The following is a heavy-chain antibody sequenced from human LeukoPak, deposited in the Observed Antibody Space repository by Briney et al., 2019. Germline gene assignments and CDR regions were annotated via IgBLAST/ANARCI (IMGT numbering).Heavy chain of an antibody. V-gene: IGHV3-48*03. J-gene: IGHJ4*02. CDR2: ISSSGSTI. CDR1: GFTFSSYE. Sequence: GGSLRLSCAASGFTFSSYEMNWVRQAPGKGLEWVSYISSSGSTIYYADSVKGRFTISRDNAKNSLYLQMNSLGAEDTAVYYCARVMSDDIAGYFDYWGQGTLVTVSS. D-gene: IGHD2-15*01. CDR3: ARVMSDDIAGYFDY.